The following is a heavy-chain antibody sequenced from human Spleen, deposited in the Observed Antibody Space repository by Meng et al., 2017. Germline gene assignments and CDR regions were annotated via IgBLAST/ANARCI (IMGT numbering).Heavy chain of an antibody. CDR3: AKVKDADSDMVIRNYYYYYAMDV. V-gene: IGHV3-23*01. D-gene: IGHD5-18*01. Sequence: GESLKISCAASGFTFSNFAMSWVRQAPGKGLEWVSVSSCSGRTTYYADSVKGRFTISRDNSKNTLYLQVNSLRAEDTAVYDCAKVKDADSDMVIRNYYYYYAMDVWGQGTTVTVSS. CDR2: SSCSGRTT. CDR1: GFTFSNFA. J-gene: IGHJ6*02.